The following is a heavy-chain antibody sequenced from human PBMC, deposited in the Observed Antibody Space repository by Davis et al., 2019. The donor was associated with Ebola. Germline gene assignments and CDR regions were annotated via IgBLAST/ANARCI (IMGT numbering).Heavy chain of an antibody. D-gene: IGHD4-17*01. J-gene: IGHJ3*02. CDR1: GYTFTGYY. Sequence: AASVMVSCKASGYTFTGYYMHWVRQAPGQGLEWMGWFNPNSGGTNYAQKFQGWVTMTRDTSISTAYMELSRLRSDDTAVYYCTRKRNYGAFDIWGQGTMVTVSS. CDR3: TRKRNYGAFDI. CDR2: FNPNSGGT. V-gene: IGHV1-2*04.